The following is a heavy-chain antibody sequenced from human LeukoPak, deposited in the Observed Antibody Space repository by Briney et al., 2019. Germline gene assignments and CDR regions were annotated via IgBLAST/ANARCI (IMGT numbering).Heavy chain of an antibody. CDR3: ATSLRGYSGYDWNY. J-gene: IGHJ4*02. Sequence: GESLKISCKGSGYSFTSYWISWVRQMPGKGLEWMGRIDPSDSYTNYSPSFQGHVTISADKSISTAYLKWSSLKASDTAMYYCATSLRGYSGYDWNYWGQGTLVTVSS. CDR1: GYSFTSYW. V-gene: IGHV5-10-1*01. D-gene: IGHD5-12*01. CDR2: IDPSDSYT.